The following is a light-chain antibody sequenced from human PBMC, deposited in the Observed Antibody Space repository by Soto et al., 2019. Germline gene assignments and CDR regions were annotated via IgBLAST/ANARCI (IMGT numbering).Light chain of an antibody. CDR1: SSNIGAGYD. CDR2: ANT. CDR3: QSYDSSLSGYV. Sequence: QSVLTQPPSVSGAPGQWVTISCTGSSSNIGAGYDVHWYQQLPGTAPKLLIYANTNRPSGVPGRFSGSKSGTSASLAITGLQAEDEADYYCQSYDSSLSGYVFGTGTKVTVL. V-gene: IGLV1-40*01. J-gene: IGLJ1*01.